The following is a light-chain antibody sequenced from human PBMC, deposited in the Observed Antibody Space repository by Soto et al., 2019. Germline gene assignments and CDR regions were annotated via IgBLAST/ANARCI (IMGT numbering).Light chain of an antibody. CDR1: QTISSW. V-gene: IGKV1-5*03. CDR3: HSRA. J-gene: IGKJ5*01. CDR2: KAS. Sequence: DIQMTQSPSTVSGSVGDRVTITCRASQTISSWLAWYQQKPGKAPKLLIYKASTLKSGVPSRFSGSGSETEFTLTISRLQPDDFATYFCHSRAFGQGTRLEIK.